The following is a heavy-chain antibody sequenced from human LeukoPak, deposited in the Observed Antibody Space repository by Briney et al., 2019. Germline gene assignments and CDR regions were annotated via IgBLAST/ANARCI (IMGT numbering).Heavy chain of an antibody. J-gene: IGHJ6*03. Sequence: PGGSLRLSCAASGFSFRSFAMSWVRQAPGKGLEWASSVIASGGTTYYVDSVKGRFTISRDNSKNTVYLQMNSLRAEDTAVYYCARAGGDCSGGSCYSYYYYYMDVWGKGTTVTISS. D-gene: IGHD2-15*01. CDR1: GFSFRSFA. CDR3: ARAGGDCSGGSCYSYYYYYMDV. CDR2: VIASGGTT. V-gene: IGHV3-23*01.